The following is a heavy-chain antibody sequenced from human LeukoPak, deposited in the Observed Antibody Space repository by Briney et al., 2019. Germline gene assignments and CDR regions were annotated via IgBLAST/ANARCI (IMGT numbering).Heavy chain of an antibody. CDR1: GFIFSSYW. D-gene: IGHD5-24*01. Sequence: GGSLRLSCAASGFIFSSYWMSWVRQAPGKGLEWVANIKQDGSEKYYVDSVKGRFTISRDNNKNSLYLQMNSLRADDTALYYCVATITNRNWFDPWGQGALVTVSS. J-gene: IGHJ5*02. CDR3: VATITNRNWFDP. CDR2: IKQDGSEK. V-gene: IGHV3-7*03.